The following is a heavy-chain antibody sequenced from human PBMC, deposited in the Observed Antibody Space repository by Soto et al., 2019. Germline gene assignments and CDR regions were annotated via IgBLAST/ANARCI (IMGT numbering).Heavy chain of an antibody. CDR1: GFTFSSYG. D-gene: IGHD3-10*01. J-gene: IGHJ4*02. CDR2: ISYDGSNK. Sequence: GGSLRLSCAASGFTFSSYGMHWVRQAPGKGLEWVAVISYDGSNKYYADSVKGRFTISRDNSKNTLYLQMNSLRAEDTAVYYCAKDLLGTYSKDEGSSGGYFLWGQGTLVTVSS. CDR3: AKDLLGTYSKDEGSSGGYFL. V-gene: IGHV3-30*18.